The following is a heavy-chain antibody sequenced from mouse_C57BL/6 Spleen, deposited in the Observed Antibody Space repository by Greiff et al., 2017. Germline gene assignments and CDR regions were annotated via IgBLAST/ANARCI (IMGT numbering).Heavy chain of an antibody. Sequence: VQLQQSGPELVKPGASVKISCKASGYTFTDYYMNWVKQSHGKSLEWIGDINPNNGGTSYNQKFKGKATLTVDKSSSTAYMELRSLTSEDSAVYYCASLTGSAWFAYWGQGTLVTVSA. V-gene: IGHV1-26*01. CDR2: INPNNGGT. J-gene: IGHJ3*01. CDR1: GYTFTDYY. D-gene: IGHD4-1*01. CDR3: ASLTGSAWFAY.